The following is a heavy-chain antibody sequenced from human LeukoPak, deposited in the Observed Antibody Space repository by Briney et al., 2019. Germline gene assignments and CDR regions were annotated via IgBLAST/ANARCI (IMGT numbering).Heavy chain of an antibody. Sequence: SETLSLTCTVSGGSNSSGSYHWSWIRQPAGKGLEWIGHFYSTVSTNYSPSLTSRVTISVDTSKNQFSLKLSSVTAADTAVYYCARDHSKYGSGSYSLWGQGTLVTVSS. J-gene: IGHJ4*02. D-gene: IGHD3-10*01. CDR1: GGSNSSGSYH. CDR2: FYSTVST. V-gene: IGHV4-61*09. CDR3: ARDHSKYGSGSYSL.